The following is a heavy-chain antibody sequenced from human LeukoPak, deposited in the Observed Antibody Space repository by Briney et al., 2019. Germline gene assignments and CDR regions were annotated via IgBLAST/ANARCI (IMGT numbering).Heavy chain of an antibody. D-gene: IGHD3-3*01. Sequence: GGSLRLSCAASGFTFDEYSMQWVRQAPGKGLEWVSVIEWNGGRTYYADSVKGRFTISRDNNKKSLYLQMNSLRTEDTAFYYCGKDFESYDFWSGYEYRVQGTLVTVSS. CDR1: GFTFDEYS. V-gene: IGHV3-43*01. CDR2: IEWNGGRT. CDR3: GKDFESYDFWSGYEY. J-gene: IGHJ4*02.